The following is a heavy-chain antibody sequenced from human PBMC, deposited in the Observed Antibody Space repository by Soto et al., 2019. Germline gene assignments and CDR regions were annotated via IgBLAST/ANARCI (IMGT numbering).Heavy chain of an antibody. CDR3: AKTQKVGWFRTPDY. CDR1: GFTFSSYA. J-gene: IGHJ4*02. V-gene: IGHV3-23*01. CDR2: ISDSGGST. Sequence: QPGGSLRLSCAASGFTFSSYAMSWVRQAPGKGLEWVSAISDSGGSTYYADSVKGRFTISRDNSKNTLYLQMNSLRAEDTAVYYCAKTQKVGWFRTPDYWGQGTLVTVSS. D-gene: IGHD3-10*01.